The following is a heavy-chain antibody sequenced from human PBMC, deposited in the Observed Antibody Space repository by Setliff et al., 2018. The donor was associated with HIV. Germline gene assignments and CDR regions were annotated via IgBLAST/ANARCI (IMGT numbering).Heavy chain of an antibody. J-gene: IGHJ6*03. V-gene: IGHV4-39*01. CDR1: GGSVIKDTFY. CDR2: LYDTGRT. CDR3: VNSGYDGDYYYYYMDV. D-gene: IGHD5-12*01. Sequence: TSETLSLTCSVSGGSVIKDTFYWGWIRQAPAKGLEWIGTLYDTGRTYYNPPLKSRVNIFVDTTKNEFSLNLRSVTAADTAVYFCVNSGYDGDYYYYYMDVWGKGTTVTVSS.